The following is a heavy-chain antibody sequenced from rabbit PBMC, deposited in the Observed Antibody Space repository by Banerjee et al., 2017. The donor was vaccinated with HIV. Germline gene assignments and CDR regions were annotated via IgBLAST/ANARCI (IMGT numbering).Heavy chain of an antibody. J-gene: IGHJ4*01. Sequence: QSLEESGGDLVKPGASLTLTCTASGFSFSSGYDMCWVRQAPGKGLEWIACIYAGTNDNTYYASWAKGRFTISKTSSTTVTLQMTSLTAADTATYFCAKYTYGYSYFDLWGQGTLVTVS. CDR2: IYAGTNDNT. CDR1: GFSFSSGYD. CDR3: AKYTYGYSYFDL. D-gene: IGHD6-1*01. V-gene: IGHV1S40*01.